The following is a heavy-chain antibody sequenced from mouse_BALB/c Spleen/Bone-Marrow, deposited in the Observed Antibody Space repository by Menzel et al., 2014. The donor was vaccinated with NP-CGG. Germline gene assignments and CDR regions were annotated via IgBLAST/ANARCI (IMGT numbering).Heavy chain of an antibody. D-gene: IGHD4-1*01. CDR2: INYDGTN. Sequence: EVQLQESGPGLVKPSESLSLTCSVTGYSITSGYYWNWIRQFPGNNLEWMGYINYDGTNYYNPSLKNRISITRDTSKNQFFLKLNSVTTEDTATYFCTREELAYFFDYWGQGTTLTVSS. V-gene: IGHV3-6*02. CDR1: GYSITSGYY. J-gene: IGHJ2*01. CDR3: TREELAYFFDY.